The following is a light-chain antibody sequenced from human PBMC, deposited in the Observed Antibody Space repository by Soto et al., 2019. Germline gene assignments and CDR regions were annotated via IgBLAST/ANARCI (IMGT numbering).Light chain of an antibody. CDR1: SSNIGSNI. Sequence: QSVLSQSPSASGTPGQRVTISCSGRSSNIGSNIVNWYQQLPGTAPKLLIYSNDQRPSGVPDRFSGSKSGTSASLAISGLQSEDEADYYCSAWDASLNAVLFGGGTKVTVL. V-gene: IGLV1-44*01. J-gene: IGLJ2*01. CDR3: SAWDASLNAVL. CDR2: SND.